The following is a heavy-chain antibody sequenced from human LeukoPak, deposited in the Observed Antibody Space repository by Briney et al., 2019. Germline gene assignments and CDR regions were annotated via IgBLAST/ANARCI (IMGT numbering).Heavy chain of an antibody. Sequence: SETLSLTCTVSGGSISSYYWSWIRQPPGKGLEWIGYIYYSGSTNYNPSFKSRVTISVDTSKKQFSLKLTSVTAADTAVYYCARDGYSAIDYWGQGTLVTVSS. CDR2: IYYSGST. D-gene: IGHD1-26*01. CDR3: ARDGYSAIDY. J-gene: IGHJ4*02. CDR1: GGSISSYY. V-gene: IGHV4-59*01.